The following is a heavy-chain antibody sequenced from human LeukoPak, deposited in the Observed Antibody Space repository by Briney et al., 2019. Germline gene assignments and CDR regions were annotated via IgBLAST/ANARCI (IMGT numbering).Heavy chain of an antibody. CDR2: IYYSGST. J-gene: IGHJ4*02. CDR1: GGSISSYY. Sequence: SETLSLTCTVSGGSISSYYWSWIRQPPGKGLEWIGYIYYSGSTNYNPSLKSRVTISVDTSKNQFSLKLSSVTAADTAVYYCARLVRPYGDSALDYWGQGTLVTVSS. V-gene: IGHV4-59*01. CDR3: ARLVRPYGDSALDY. D-gene: IGHD4-17*01.